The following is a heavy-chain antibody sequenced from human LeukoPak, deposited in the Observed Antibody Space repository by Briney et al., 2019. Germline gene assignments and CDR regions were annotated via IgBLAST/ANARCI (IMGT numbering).Heavy chain of an antibody. J-gene: IGHJ4*02. CDR3: TSSVAATVFYY. D-gene: IGHD6-19*01. Sequence: GGSLRLSCTASGFTFGDYAMSWVRQAPGKGLEWVGFIRSKAYGGTTEYAASVKGRFTISRDDSKSIAYLQMNSLKTEDTAVYYCTSSVAATVFYYWGQGTLVTVSS. CDR2: IRSKAYGGTT. V-gene: IGHV3-49*04. CDR1: GFTFGDYA.